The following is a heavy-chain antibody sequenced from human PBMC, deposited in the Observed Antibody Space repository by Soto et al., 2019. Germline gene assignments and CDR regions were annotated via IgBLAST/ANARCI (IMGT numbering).Heavy chain of an antibody. Sequence: SVKVSCKASGGTFSSYAISWVRQAPGQGLEWMGGIIPIFGTANYAQKFQGRVTITADESTSTAYMELSSLRSEDTAVYYCAREYYYDSSGYGPSGIPYLRFDPWGQGTLVTVSS. CDR1: GGTFSSYA. D-gene: IGHD3-22*01. J-gene: IGHJ5*02. CDR2: IIPIFGTA. CDR3: AREYYYDSSGYGPSGIPYLRFDP. V-gene: IGHV1-69*13.